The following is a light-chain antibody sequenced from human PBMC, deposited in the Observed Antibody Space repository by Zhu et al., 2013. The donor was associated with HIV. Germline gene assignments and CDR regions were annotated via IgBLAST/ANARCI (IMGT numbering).Light chain of an antibody. V-gene: IGKV1-5*03. J-gene: IGKJ1*01. CDR1: QSISMW. CDR3: QQSYSMHWT. Sequence: DIQMTQFPSTLSASVGDRVSITCRASQSISMWLAWYQQKPGKAPKPLIFKASSLESGVPSRFSGRGSGTEFTLTISSLQPEDFATYYCQQSYSMHWTFGQGTRVEIK. CDR2: KAS.